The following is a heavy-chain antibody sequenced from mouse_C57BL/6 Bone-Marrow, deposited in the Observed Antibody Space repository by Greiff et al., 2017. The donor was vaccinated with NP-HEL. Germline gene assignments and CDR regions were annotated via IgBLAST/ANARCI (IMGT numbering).Heavy chain of an antibody. Sequence: QVQLQQPGAELVMPGASVKLSCKASGYTFTSYWMHWVKQRPGQGLEWIGEIDPSDSYTNYNQKFKGKSTLTVDKSSSTAYMQLSSLTSEDSAVYYCARRLLRRNAMDYWGQGTSVTVSS. J-gene: IGHJ4*01. CDR3: ARRLLRRNAMDY. D-gene: IGHD2-3*01. CDR1: GYTFTSYW. V-gene: IGHV1-69*01. CDR2: IDPSDSYT.